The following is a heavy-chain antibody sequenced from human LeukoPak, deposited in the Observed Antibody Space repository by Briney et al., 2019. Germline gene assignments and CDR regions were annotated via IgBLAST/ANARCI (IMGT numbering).Heavy chain of an antibody. D-gene: IGHD2-15*01. CDR1: GFTFSSYS. J-gene: IGHJ6*03. Sequence: PGRSLRLSCAASGFTFSSYSMNWVRQAPGKGLEWVSSISSSSSYIYYADSVKGRFTISRDNAKNSLYLQMNSLRAEDTAVYYCARRQGYCSGGSCYLGIYYYYMDVWGKGTTVTVSS. CDR3: ARRQGYCSGGSCYLGIYYYYMDV. V-gene: IGHV3-21*01. CDR2: ISSSSSYI.